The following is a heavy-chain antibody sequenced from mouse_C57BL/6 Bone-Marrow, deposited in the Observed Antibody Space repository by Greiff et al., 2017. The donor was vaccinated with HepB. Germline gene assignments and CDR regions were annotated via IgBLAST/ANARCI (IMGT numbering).Heavy chain of an antibody. J-gene: IGHJ2*01. CDR1: GFTFSDAW. CDR2: IRNKANNHAT. Sequence: EVKLQESGGGLVQPGGSMKLSCAASGFTFSDAWMDWVRQSPEKGLEWVAEIRNKANNHATYYAESVKGRFTISRDDSKSSVYLQMNSLRAEDTGIYYCTRGGDYDGHYFDYWGQGTTLTVSS. V-gene: IGHV6-6*01. CDR3: TRGGDYDGHYFDY. D-gene: IGHD2-4*01.